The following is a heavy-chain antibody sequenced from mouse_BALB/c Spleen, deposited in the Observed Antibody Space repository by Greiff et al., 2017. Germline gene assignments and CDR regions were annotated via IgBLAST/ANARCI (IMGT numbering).Heavy chain of an antibody. J-gene: IGHJ4*01. D-gene: IGHD2-14*01. V-gene: IGHV1-63*01. Sequence: VKLQESGAELVRPGTSVKISCKASGYAFTNYWLGWVKQRPGHGLEWIGDIYPGSGNTYYNEKFKGKATLTADKSSSTAYMQLSSLTSEDSAVYFCAREVRGFYYAMDYWGQGTSVTVSS. CDR3: AREVRGFYYAMDY. CDR2: IYPGSGNT. CDR1: GYAFTNYW.